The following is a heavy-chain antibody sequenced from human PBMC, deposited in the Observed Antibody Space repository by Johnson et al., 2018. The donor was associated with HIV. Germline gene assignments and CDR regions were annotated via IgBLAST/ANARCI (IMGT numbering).Heavy chain of an antibody. CDR3: ARVGVGGTYYDDSRGRAGGAFDI. D-gene: IGHD3-22*01. CDR2: ISGSGGST. V-gene: IGHV3-23*04. J-gene: IGHJ3*02. CDR1: GFTFSSYA. Sequence: VQLVESGGGLVQPGGSLRLSCAASGFTFSSYAMSWVRQAPGKGLEWVSAISGSGGSTYYADSVKGRFTISRDNSKNTLYLQMNSLRAEDTAVYYCARVGVGGTYYDDSRGRAGGAFDIWGQGTMVTVSS.